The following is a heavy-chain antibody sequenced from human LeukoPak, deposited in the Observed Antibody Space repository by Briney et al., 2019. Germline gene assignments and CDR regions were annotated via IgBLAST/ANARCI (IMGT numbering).Heavy chain of an antibody. J-gene: IGHJ6*03. CDR1: GGSISSSSYY. CDR3: ARDKVTQTYYYYYYMDV. V-gene: IGHV4-39*07. D-gene: IGHD2-21*02. Sequence: SETLSLTCTVSGGSISSSSYYWGWIRQPPGKGLEWIGSIYYSGSTYYNPSLKSRVTISVDTSKNQFSLKLSSVTAADTAVYYCARDKVTQTYYYYYYMDVWGKGTTVTVSS. CDR2: IYYSGST.